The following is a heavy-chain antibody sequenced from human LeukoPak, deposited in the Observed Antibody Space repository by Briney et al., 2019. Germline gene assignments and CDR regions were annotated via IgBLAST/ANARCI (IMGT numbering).Heavy chain of an antibody. Sequence: SGPTLVNPXQTLTLTCTFSGFSLSASGMCVSWIRQPPGKALEWLARIDWDDDKYYSTSLKTRLTISKDTSKNQVVLTMTNMDPVDTATYYCARTLIGYDSSGYYQSWGQGTLVTVSS. CDR2: IDWDDDK. V-gene: IGHV2-70*11. D-gene: IGHD3-22*01. CDR1: GFSLSASGMC. J-gene: IGHJ4*02. CDR3: ARTLIGYDSSGYYQS.